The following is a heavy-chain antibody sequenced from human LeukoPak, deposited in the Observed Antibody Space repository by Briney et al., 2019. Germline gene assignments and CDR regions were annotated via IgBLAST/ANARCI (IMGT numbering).Heavy chain of an antibody. V-gene: IGHV3-21*01. D-gene: IGHD3-10*01. J-gene: IGHJ4*02. CDR3: ARGGSQPITMHVFDY. Sequence: PGGSLRLSCTASGSPLNSYGMKWVRPAPGKGLELVSSLSSSSYYIYYADSVKGRFTISRDNAKNSLFLQMNSLRAEDTAVYYCARGGSQPITMHVFDYWGQGTLVTVSS. CDR2: LSSSSYYI. CDR1: GSPLNSYG.